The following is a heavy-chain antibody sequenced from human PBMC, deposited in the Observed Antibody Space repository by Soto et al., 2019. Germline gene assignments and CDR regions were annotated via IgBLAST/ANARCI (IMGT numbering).Heavy chain of an antibody. V-gene: IGHV1-69*08. CDR2: IIPILGIT. CDR3: ARDSYYYVSSKGGGY. D-gene: IGHD3-10*01. CDR1: GDTFDSYT. J-gene: IGHJ4*02. Sequence: QVQLVQSGAEVRKPGSSVKLSCKASGDTFDSYTLSWVRQAPGQGLEWMGRIIPILGITNYALRFQGRVTLTADMSTSTAYMELSGLRSGDTAIYFCARDSYYYVSSKGGGYWGQGTLVTVSS.